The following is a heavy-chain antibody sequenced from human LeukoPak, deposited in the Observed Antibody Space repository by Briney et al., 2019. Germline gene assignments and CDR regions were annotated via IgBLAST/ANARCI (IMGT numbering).Heavy chain of an antibody. CDR2: IYYSGST. CDR1: GGSISSYY. CDR3: ARAEDSLDAFDI. V-gene: IGHV4-59*01. J-gene: IGHJ3*02. D-gene: IGHD1-14*01. Sequence: SETLSLTCTVSGGSISSYYWSWIRQPPGKGQEWIGYIYYSGSTNYNPSLKSRVTISVDTSKNQFSLKLSSVTAADTAVYYCARAEDSLDAFDIWGQGTMVTVSS.